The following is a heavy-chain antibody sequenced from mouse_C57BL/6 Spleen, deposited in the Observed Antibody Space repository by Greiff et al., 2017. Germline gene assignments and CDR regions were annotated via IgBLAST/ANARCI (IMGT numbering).Heavy chain of an antibody. D-gene: IGHD2-3*01. J-gene: IGHJ1*03. CDR3: TRYYPWYFGV. CDR2: IDPENGDT. Sequence: VQLKQSGAELVRPGASVKLSCTASGFNIKDDYMHWVKQRPEQGLEWIGWIDPENGDTAYASKFQGKATIRADTSSNTAYLQLSSLTSEDTAVYYCTRYYPWYFGVWGTGTTVTVSS. CDR1: GFNIKDDY. V-gene: IGHV14-4*01.